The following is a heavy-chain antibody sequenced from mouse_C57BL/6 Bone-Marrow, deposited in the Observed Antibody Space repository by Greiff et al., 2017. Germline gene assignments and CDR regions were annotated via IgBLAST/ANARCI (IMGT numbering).Heavy chain of an antibody. J-gene: IGHJ1*03. CDR3: ARVYGSSREDWYFDV. CDR1: GFTFSSYA. Sequence: DVMLVESGGGLVKPGGSLKLSCAASGFTFSSYAMSWVRQTPEKRLAWVATISDGGSYTYYPDNVKGRFTISRDNAKNNLYLQMSHLKSEDTAMYYCARVYGSSREDWYFDVWGTETTVTVSS. D-gene: IGHD1-1*01. CDR2: ISDGGSYT. V-gene: IGHV5-4*03.